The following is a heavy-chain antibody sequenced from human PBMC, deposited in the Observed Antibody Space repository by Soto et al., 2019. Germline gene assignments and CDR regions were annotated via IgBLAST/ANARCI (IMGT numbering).Heavy chain of an antibody. Sequence: EASVKVSCKASGGTFSSYTISWVRQAPGQGLEWMGRIIPILGIANYAQKFQGRVTITADKSTSTAYMELSSLRSEDTAVYYCAREPRPPYYYYYGMDVWGQGTTVTVSS. V-gene: IGHV1-69*04. CDR1: GGTFSSYT. CDR2: IIPILGIA. CDR3: AREPRPPYYYYYGMDV. J-gene: IGHJ6*02.